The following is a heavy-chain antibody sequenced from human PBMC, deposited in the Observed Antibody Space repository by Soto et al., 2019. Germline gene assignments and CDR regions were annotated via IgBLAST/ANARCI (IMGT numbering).Heavy chain of an antibody. J-gene: IGHJ6*03. V-gene: IGHV3-7*01. Sequence: GGSLRLSCAASGFTFSSYWMSWVRQAPGKGLEWVANIKQDGSEKYYVDSVKGRFTISRDNAKNSLYLKMNSLRAEDTAVYYCARDRVGWGSSSRLYYYMDVWGKGTTVTVSS. CDR1: GFTFSSYW. CDR3: ARDRVGWGSSSRLYYYMDV. CDR2: IKQDGSEK. D-gene: IGHD6-6*01.